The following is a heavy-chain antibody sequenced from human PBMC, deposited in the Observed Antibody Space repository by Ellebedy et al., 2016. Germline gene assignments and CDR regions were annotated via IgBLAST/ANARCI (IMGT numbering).Heavy chain of an antibody. CDR3: TIRTGRGRVY. CDR2: IKSKTDGGTT. V-gene: IGHV3-15*07. J-gene: IGHJ4*02. CDR1: GFTFSNAW. D-gene: IGHD3-10*01. Sequence: LSLTCAASGFTFSNAWMNWVRQAPGKGLEWVGRIKSKTDGGTTDYAAPVKGRFTISRDDSKNTLYLQMNSLKTEDTAVYYCTIRTGRGRVYWGQGTLVTVSS.